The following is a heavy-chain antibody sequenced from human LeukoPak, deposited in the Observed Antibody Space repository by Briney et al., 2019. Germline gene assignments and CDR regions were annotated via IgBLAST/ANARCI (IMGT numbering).Heavy chain of an antibody. CDR1: GYTFTSYD. Sequence: GASVKVSCKASGYTFTSYDINWVRQATGQGLEWMGWISAYNGNTNYAQKLQGRVTMTTDTSTSTAYMELRSLRSDDTAVYYCARQSEAVADRYGMDVWGQGTTVTVSS. V-gene: IGHV1-18*01. J-gene: IGHJ6*02. CDR3: ARQSEAVADRYGMDV. CDR2: ISAYNGNT. D-gene: IGHD6-19*01.